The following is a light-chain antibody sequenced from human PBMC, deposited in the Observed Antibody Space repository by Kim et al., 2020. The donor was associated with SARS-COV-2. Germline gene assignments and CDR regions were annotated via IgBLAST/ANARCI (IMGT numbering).Light chain of an antibody. CDR1: QSLLHRNGYNY. CDR2: LGS. Sequence: DIVMTQSPLSLPVTPGEPASISCRSSQSLLHRNGYNYLDWYLQKPGQSPQVLIYLGSIRASGVPDRFSGSGSGTDFTLKISRVEAEDVGVYYCMQSLQTPLTFGQGTRLEIK. V-gene: IGKV2-28*01. J-gene: IGKJ5*01. CDR3: MQSLQTPLT.